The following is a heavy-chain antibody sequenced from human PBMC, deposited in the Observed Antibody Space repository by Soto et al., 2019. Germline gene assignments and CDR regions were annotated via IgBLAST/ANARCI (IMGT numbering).Heavy chain of an antibody. CDR2: INPSGGST. D-gene: IGHD3-22*01. J-gene: IGHJ4*02. CDR3: ASQVTSIVGPFDY. V-gene: IGHV1-46*01. CDR1: GYTFTNYD. Sequence: GASVKVSCKASGYTFTNYDINWVRQAPGQGLEWMGIINPSGGSTSYAQKFQGRVTMTRDTSTSTVYMELSSLRSEDTAVYYCASQVTSIVGPFDYWGQGTLVTVSS.